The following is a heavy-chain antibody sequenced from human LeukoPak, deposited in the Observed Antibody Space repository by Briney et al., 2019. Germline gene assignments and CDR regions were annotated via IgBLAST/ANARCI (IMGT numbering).Heavy chain of an antibody. CDR1: GGSISSYY. V-gene: IGHV4-59*01. J-gene: IGHJ3*02. CDR3: ARRYCSGGSCDDAFDI. D-gene: IGHD2-15*01. Sequence: SETLSLTCNVSGGSISSYYWSWIRQPPGKGLEWIGYIYYSGSTNYNPSLKSRVTISVDTSKNQFSLKLSSVTAADTAVYYCARRYCSGGSCDDAFDIWGQGTMVTVSS. CDR2: IYYSGST.